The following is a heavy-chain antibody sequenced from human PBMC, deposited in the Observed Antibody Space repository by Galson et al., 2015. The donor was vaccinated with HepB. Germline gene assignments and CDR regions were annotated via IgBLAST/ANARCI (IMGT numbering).Heavy chain of an antibody. J-gene: IGHJ4*02. CDR2: IFGATST. Sequence: GKGLEWVSVIFGATSTKYADSVKGRFTIPRDNSKNTVYLEMNSLREDDTAVYYCAGALGGADSGWGQGTLVTVSS. CDR3: AGALGGADSG. D-gene: IGHD2-21*01. V-gene: IGHV3-53*01.